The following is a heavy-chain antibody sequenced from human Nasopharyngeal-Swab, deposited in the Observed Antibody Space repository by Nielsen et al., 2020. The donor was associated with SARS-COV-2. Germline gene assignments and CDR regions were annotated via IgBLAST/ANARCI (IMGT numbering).Heavy chain of an antibody. J-gene: IGHJ3*01. CDR1: GFTLRCYA. CDR2: ISGDGGRT. Sequence: GESLKTSCVASGFTLRCYAMSWVRQAPGKGLEWVSFISGDGGRTFYGDSVKGRFITSRDNSKNTLYMQMRSLRVDDTAVYYCAKALIGGVAARPPTWGQGTLVTVSS. CDR3: AKALIGGVAARPPT. D-gene: IGHD6-6*01. V-gene: IGHV3-23*01.